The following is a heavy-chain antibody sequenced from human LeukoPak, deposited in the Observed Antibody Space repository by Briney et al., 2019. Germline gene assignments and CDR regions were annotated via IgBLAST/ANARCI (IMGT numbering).Heavy chain of an antibody. CDR2: IGTKASGYTT. CDR3: TRGYSGVAIYAFDV. D-gene: IGHD5-12*01. CDR1: GFTFSDQY. V-gene: IGHV3-72*01. J-gene: IGHJ3*01. Sequence: GGSRRLSCAASGFTFSDQYIDWVRQAPGKGLEWVGRIGTKASGYTTEYAASVKGRFTISRDDSKNSLYLQMNSLKTEDTALYHCTRGYSGVAIYAFDVWGQGTMITVSS.